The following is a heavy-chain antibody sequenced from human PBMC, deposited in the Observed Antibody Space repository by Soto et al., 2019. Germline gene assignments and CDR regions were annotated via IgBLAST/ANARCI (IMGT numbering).Heavy chain of an antibody. CDR1: GFAFNDYG. V-gene: IGHV3-21*01. CDR2: ISKSDYT. Sequence: GGSLRLSCTVSGFAFNDYGINWVRQAPGKGLEWVSSISKSDYTYYSDSVKGRFTISRDNAKNSVSLQMKTLRVEDTAVYYCAREDSIIIPAVSDFWGRGTLVTVSS. CDR3: AREDSIIIPAVSDF. J-gene: IGHJ4*02. D-gene: IGHD2-2*01.